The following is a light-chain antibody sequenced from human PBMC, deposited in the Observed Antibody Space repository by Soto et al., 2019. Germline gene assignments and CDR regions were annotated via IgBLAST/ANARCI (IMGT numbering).Light chain of an antibody. CDR3: SSYTTTTTSCV. Sequence: QSALTQPASVSGSHRQSIXISCTETSNDVGGYNYVSWYQQYPDKAPTLIIYDVSNRPSGVSTRFSGSKSGNRASLTISGLQAADEADYYCSSYTTTTTSCVFGTGTKVTVL. CDR1: SNDVGGYNY. V-gene: IGLV2-14*01. CDR2: DVS. J-gene: IGLJ1*01.